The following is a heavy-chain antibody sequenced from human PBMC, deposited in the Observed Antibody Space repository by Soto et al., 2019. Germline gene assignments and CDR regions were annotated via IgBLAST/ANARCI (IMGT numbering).Heavy chain of an antibody. Sequence: GGSLRLSCAAPGFTFSNAWMSWVRQAPGKGLEWVAVISYDGSNKYYADSVKGRFTISRDNSKNTLYLQMNSLRAEDTAVYYCAREGKNYDFWSGYYELATQGSRFDHWGQGTLVTVSS. D-gene: IGHD3-3*01. CDR3: AREGKNYDFWSGYYELATQGSRFDH. CDR2: ISYDGSNK. J-gene: IGHJ5*02. V-gene: IGHV3-30-3*01. CDR1: GFTFSNAW.